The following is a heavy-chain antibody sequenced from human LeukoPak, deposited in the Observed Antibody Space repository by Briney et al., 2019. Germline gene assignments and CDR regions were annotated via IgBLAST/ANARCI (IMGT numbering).Heavy chain of an antibody. CDR1: GGSISSGDYY. CDR2: IYYSGST. V-gene: IGHV4-30-4*01. CDR3: ARVGNGILTGYFQNWYFDL. Sequence: SQTLSLTCTVSGGSISSGDYYWSWIRQPPGKGLEWIGYIYYSGSTYYNPSLKSRVTISVDTSKNQFSLRLSSVTAADTAVYYCARVGNGILTGYFQNWYFDLWGRGTLVTVSS. D-gene: IGHD3-9*01. J-gene: IGHJ2*01.